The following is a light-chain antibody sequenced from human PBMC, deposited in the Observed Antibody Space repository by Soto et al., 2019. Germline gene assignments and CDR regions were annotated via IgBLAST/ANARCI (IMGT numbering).Light chain of an antibody. CDR1: SSDVGGYYY. V-gene: IGLV2-11*01. J-gene: IGLJ2*01. Sequence: QSALTQPRSVSGSPGQSVTISCTGTSSDVGGYYYVSWYQQHPGKAPKLMIYDVSKRPSGVPDRFSGSKSGNTASLTISGLQAEDEADYSRCSYAGSYPVVFGGGTKLPVL. CDR3: CSYAGSYPVV. CDR2: DVS.